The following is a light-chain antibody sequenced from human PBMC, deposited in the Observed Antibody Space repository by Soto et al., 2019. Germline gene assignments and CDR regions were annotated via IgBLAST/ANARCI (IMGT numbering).Light chain of an antibody. V-gene: IGLV2-11*01. Sequence: QSALTQPRSVSGSPGQSVTISCTGISNNYVSWYQQHPGKVPKVIVYDVTLRPSGVSDRFSGSRSGNTASLAISGLRAVDEADYYCCSYSGTYTDVVFGGGTKLTVL. CDR3: CSYSGTYTDVV. J-gene: IGLJ2*01. CDR1: SNNY. CDR2: DVT.